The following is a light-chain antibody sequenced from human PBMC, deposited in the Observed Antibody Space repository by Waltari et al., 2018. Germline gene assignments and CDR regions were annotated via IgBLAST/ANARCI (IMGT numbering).Light chain of an antibody. J-gene: IGKJ4*01. V-gene: IGKV1-17*01. Sequence: DIQMTQSPSSLSASAGDTVTITCRASQGISTYLNWYQQKPGKAPKRLIYAASRLESGVPSRFSVSGSGTDFTLTISSLQPEDFATYYCLQYNSHPLTFGGGTKVEIK. CDR1: QGISTY. CDR3: LQYNSHPLT. CDR2: AAS.